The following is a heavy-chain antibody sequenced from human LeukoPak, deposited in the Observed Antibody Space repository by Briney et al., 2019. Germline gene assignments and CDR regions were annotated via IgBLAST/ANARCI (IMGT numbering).Heavy chain of an antibody. J-gene: IGHJ3*02. Sequence: GGSLRLSCAASGFTVSSNYMSWVRQAPGKGLEWVSVIYSGGSTYYSDSVKGRFTISRDNSKNTLYLQINSLRAEDTAVYYCARDAENYDAFDIWGQGAMVTVSS. V-gene: IGHV3-53*01. CDR1: GFTVSSNY. CDR3: ARDAENYDAFDI. D-gene: IGHD1-7*01. CDR2: IYSGGST.